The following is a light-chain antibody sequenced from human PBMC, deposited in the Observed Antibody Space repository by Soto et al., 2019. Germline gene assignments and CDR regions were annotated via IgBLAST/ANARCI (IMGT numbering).Light chain of an antibody. CDR3: AAWDDSLRGVI. Sequence: QAVVTQPPSASGTPGQRVTISCSGGSSNIGYSYVYWYQQVPGTAPKLLIQRNNQRPSGVPDRFSASKSGTSASLAISGLRSEDEADYFCAAWDDSLRGVIFGGGTQLTVL. J-gene: IGLJ2*01. CDR2: RNN. V-gene: IGLV1-47*01. CDR1: SSNIGYSY.